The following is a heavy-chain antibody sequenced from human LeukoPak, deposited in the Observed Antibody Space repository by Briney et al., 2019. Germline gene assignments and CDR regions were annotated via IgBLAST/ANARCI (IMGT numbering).Heavy chain of an antibody. V-gene: IGHV5-51*01. Sequence: GESLKISCKGSGPPFTTYWIAWGRQMPGKGLEWMGIIYPGDYDTRYSPSFQGQVTISADKSISTAYLQWSKLKASDTAMYYCARNYGSGNYYTPSDYWGQGTLVTVSS. D-gene: IGHD3-10*01. J-gene: IGHJ4*02. CDR1: GPPFTTYW. CDR3: ARNYGSGNYYTPSDY. CDR2: IYPGDYDT.